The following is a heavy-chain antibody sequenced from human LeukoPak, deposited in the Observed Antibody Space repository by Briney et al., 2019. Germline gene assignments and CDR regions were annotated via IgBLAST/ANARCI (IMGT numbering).Heavy chain of an antibody. CDR3: ARDGAASGTGFFY. CDR1: GFTFSSYG. Sequence: GGSLRLSCAASGFTFSSYGMHWVRQAPGKGLEWVAVISYDGSNKYYADSVKGRFTISRDNSKNTLYLQMNSLRAEDTAVYYCARDGAASGTGFFYWGQGTLVTVSS. CDR2: ISYDGSNK. V-gene: IGHV3-30*03. D-gene: IGHD6-13*01. J-gene: IGHJ4*02.